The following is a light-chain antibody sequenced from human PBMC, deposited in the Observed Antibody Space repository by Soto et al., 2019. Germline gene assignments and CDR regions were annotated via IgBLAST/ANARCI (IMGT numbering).Light chain of an antibody. Sequence: EIVMTQSPATLSVSPGERATLSCRASQSVSSNLAWYQQKPGQAPRLLIYGASTRATGIPARFSGSGSGTEFTLTISSLQSEDFAVYYCQQYKNWPRATFGQGTKVEIK. CDR1: QSVSSN. V-gene: IGKV3-15*01. CDR2: GAS. CDR3: QQYKNWPRAT. J-gene: IGKJ1*01.